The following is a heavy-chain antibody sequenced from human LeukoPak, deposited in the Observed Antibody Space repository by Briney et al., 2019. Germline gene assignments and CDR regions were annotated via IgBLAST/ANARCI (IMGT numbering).Heavy chain of an antibody. J-gene: IGHJ5*02. CDR1: GASISRGSHY. CDR3: AREGLPHQLYNWFDP. V-gene: IGHV4-61*01. D-gene: IGHD2-2*01. Sequence: SETLSLTCTVSGASISRGSHYWSWIRQPPGKGLEWIGYIYYSGSPSYNPSLKSRVTIPVDTSKNQFSLKLSSVTAADTAVYYCAREGLPHQLYNWFDPWGQGTLVTVSS. CDR2: IYYSGSP.